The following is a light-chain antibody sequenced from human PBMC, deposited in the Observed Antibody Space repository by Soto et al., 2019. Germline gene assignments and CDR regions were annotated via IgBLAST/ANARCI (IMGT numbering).Light chain of an antibody. CDR2: AAS. CDR3: QQSYSTLFT. CDR1: QSINSY. Sequence: DIQMTQSPSSLSASVGDRVTITRRASQSINSYLNWYQQKPGKAPKLLIYAASSLQSGVPSRFSGSGSGTDFTLTISSLQPEDFATYYCQQSYSTLFTFGPGTKVDIK. J-gene: IGKJ3*01. V-gene: IGKV1-39*01.